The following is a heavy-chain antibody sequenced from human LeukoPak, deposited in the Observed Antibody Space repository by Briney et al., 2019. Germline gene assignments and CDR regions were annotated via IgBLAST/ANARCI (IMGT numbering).Heavy chain of an antibody. Sequence: GGSLRLSCAASGFTFSSYGMHWVRQAPGKGLEWVAVIWYDGSNKYYADSVKGRFTISRDISKNTLYLQMNTLGAEDTAVYYCARDRVAAAGTYFQHWGQGTLVTVSS. CDR3: ARDRVAAAGTYFQH. CDR2: IWYDGSNK. V-gene: IGHV3-33*01. J-gene: IGHJ1*01. CDR1: GFTFSSYG. D-gene: IGHD6-13*01.